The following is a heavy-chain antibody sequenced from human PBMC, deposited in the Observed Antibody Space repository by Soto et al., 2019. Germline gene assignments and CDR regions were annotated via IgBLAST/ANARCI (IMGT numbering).Heavy chain of an antibody. CDR3: ARVKARDIVVVRHQLNFDY. CDR1: GGSISSYY. J-gene: IGHJ4*02. V-gene: IGHV4-59*01. CDR2: IYYSGST. Sequence: QVQLQESGPGLVKPSETLSLTCTVSGGSISSYYWSWIRQPPGKGLAWIGYIYYSGSTNYNPSLKSRVTISVDTSKNQLSLKLSSVTAADTAVYYCARVKARDIVVVRHQLNFDYWGQGTLVTVSS. D-gene: IGHD2-2*01.